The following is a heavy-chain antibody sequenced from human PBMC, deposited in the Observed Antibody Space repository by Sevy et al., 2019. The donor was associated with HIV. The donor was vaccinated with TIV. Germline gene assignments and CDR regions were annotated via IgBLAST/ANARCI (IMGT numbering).Heavy chain of an antibody. J-gene: IGHJ6*03. CDR3: ARGRGCSSTSCTYYYYYYYMDV. Sequence: GGSLRLSCAASGFTFSDYYMSWIRQAPGKGLEWVSYISSSSSYTNYADSVKGRFTISRDNAKNSLYLQMNSLRAEDTAVYYCARGRGCSSTSCTYYYYYYYMDVWGKGTTVTVSS. CDR1: GFTFSDYY. V-gene: IGHV3-11*06. CDR2: ISSSSSYT. D-gene: IGHD2-2*01.